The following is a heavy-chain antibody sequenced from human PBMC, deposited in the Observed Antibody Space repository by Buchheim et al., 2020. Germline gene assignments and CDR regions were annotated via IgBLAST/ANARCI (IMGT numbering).Heavy chain of an antibody. CDR1: GFPFSIYW. Sequence: EVPLVESGGGLVQPGGSLRLSCSAPGFPFSIYWMHWARQAPGKGLAWVSHINREGTTTNYADPVRGRFTLSSDNGKNTLYLQMNNLRAEDTAVYYCVRDMYGSGDYWGQGTL. V-gene: IGHV3-74*01. J-gene: IGHJ4*02. D-gene: IGHD3-10*01. CDR2: INREGTTT. CDR3: VRDMYGSGDY.